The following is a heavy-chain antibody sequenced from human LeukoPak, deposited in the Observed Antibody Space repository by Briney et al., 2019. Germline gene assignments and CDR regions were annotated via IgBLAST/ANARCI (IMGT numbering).Heavy chain of an antibody. Sequence: SETLSLTCTVSAYSISSGYYWAWIRQPPGKGLEWIGSMYQSGSTYYNPSLESRVTISEDTSKKQFSLNLSTVTAADTALYYCATASNTNYYYYMDVWGKGTTVTVSS. CDR1: AYSISSGYY. CDR2: MYQSGST. CDR3: ATASNTNYYYYMDV. D-gene: IGHD3-3*01. V-gene: IGHV4-38-2*02. J-gene: IGHJ6*03.